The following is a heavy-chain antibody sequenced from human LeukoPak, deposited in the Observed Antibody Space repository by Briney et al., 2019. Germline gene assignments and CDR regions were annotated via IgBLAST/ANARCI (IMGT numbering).Heavy chain of an antibody. CDR2: ISYDGSNK. D-gene: IGHD4-11*01. CDR1: GFTFSSYG. J-gene: IGHJ4*02. V-gene: IGHV3-30*18. Sequence: GSLRLSCSASGFTFSSYGMHWVRQAPGKGLEWVAVISYDGSNKYYADSVKGRFTISRDNSKNTLYLQMNSLRAEDTAVYYCAKATVTPYYFDYWGQGTLVTVSS. CDR3: AKATVTPYYFDY.